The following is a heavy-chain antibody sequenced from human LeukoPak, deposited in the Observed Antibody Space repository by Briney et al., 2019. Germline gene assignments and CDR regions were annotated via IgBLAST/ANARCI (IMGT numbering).Heavy chain of an antibody. CDR2: INPNSGGT. CDR1: GYTFTGYS. Sequence: GASVKVSCKASGYTFTGYSMHWVRQAPGQGLEWMGRINPNSGGTNYAQKFQGRVTMTRDTSISTAYSELSRLRSDDTAVHYCARDCSGGSCYSHWGQGTLVTVSS. D-gene: IGHD2-15*01. CDR3: ARDCSGGSCYSH. V-gene: IGHV1-2*06. J-gene: IGHJ4*02.